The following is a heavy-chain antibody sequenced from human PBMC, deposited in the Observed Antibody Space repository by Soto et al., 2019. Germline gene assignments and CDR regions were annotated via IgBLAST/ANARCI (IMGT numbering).Heavy chain of an antibody. CDR3: ARDPSLPYCGGDCYSFDP. D-gene: IGHD2-21*02. V-gene: IGHV1-46*01. CDR2: INPSGGST. J-gene: IGHJ5*02. CDR1: GYTFTSYY. Sequence: QVQLVQSGAEVKKPGASVKVSCKASGYTFTSYYMHWVRQAPGQGLEWMGIINPSGGSTSYAQKCQGSVTMTRDTSTSTVYMELSSRRSEDTAVYYCARDPSLPYCGGDCYSFDPWGQGTLVTVSS.